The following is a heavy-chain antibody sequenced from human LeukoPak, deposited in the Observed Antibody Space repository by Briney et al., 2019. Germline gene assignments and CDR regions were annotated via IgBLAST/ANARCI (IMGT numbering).Heavy chain of an antibody. J-gene: IGHJ4*02. V-gene: IGHV1-8*02. D-gene: IGHD4-17*01. Sequence: ASVKVSCKASGYTFTSYYMHWVRQAPGQGLEWMGWMNPNSGNTGYAQKFQGRVTMTRNTSISTAYMELSSLRSEDTAVYYCATRHYGDYVGYWGQGTLVTVSS. CDR3: ATRHYGDYVGY. CDR2: MNPNSGNT. CDR1: GYTFTSYY.